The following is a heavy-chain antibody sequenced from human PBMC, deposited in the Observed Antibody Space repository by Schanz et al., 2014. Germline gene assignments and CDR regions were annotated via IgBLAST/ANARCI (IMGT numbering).Heavy chain of an antibody. CDR3: ARLEYTSGWQGFDY. CDR1: RGSIGSTNW. CDR2: IYETGRT. J-gene: IGHJ4*02. V-gene: IGHV4-4*02. D-gene: IGHD1-1*01. Sequence: QVQLQESGPGLVKPSGTLSLTCTISRGSIGSTNWWSWLRQSPRKGLEWISDIYETGRTNYNPSLGRRVTVWGDKPTNQSSRGLPAVTAADTAVYYCARLEYTSGWQGFDYWGQGILVTVSP.